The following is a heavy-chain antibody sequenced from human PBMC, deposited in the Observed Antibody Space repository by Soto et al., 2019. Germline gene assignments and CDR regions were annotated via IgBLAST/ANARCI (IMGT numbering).Heavy chain of an antibody. Sequence: SETLSLTCPGAGGSISSGGYSWSWIRRPPGKGLEWIGYIYHSGSTYYNPPLKSRVTISVDRSKNQFSLKLSSVTAADTAVYYCARGKNYDILTGLGNWFDPWGQGTLVTVSS. D-gene: IGHD3-9*01. J-gene: IGHJ5*02. CDR3: ARGKNYDILTGLGNWFDP. CDR2: IYHSGST. CDR1: GGSISSGGYS. V-gene: IGHV4-30-2*01.